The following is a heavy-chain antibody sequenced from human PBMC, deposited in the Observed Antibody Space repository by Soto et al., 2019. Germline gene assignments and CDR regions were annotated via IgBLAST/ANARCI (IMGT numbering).Heavy chain of an antibody. CDR3: VRKHNRAGSWDA. CDR1: GGTIGDYY. V-gene: IGHV4-59*01. D-gene: IGHD2-21*01. J-gene: IGHJ5*02. CDR2: IYYTGKT. Sequence: SETLSLTCSISGGTIGDYYWSWIRQPPGKGLEWLAYIYYTGKTDQNPSLERRVSISLGTSKNQFSLNLRSVTAADTAVYDCVRKHNRAGSWDAWGPGIVVTVSA.